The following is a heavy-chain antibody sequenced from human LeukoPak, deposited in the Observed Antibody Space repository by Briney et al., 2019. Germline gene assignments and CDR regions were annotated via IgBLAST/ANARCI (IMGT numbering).Heavy chain of an antibody. CDR1: GFTFDDYA. D-gene: IGHD1-26*01. Sequence: AGGSLRLSCAASGFTFDDYAMHWVRHAPGKGLEWVSGISWNSGSIGYADSVKGRFTISRDNAKNSLYLQMNSLRAEDTALYYCAKSGVRSHDYWGQGTLVTVSS. J-gene: IGHJ4*02. CDR2: ISWNSGSI. CDR3: AKSGVRSHDY. V-gene: IGHV3-9*01.